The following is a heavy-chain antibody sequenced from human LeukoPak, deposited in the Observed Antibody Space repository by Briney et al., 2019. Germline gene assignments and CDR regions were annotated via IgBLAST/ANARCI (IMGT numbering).Heavy chain of an antibody. D-gene: IGHD1-26*01. Sequence: SVKVSCKASGYTFTSYYMHWVRQAPGQGLEWMGGIIPIFGTANYAQKFQGRVTITADESTSTAYMELSSLRSEDTAVYCCAREGSYYAFNYFDSWGQGTLVTVSS. CDR1: GYTFTSYY. CDR3: AREGSYYAFNYFDS. V-gene: IGHV1-69*13. J-gene: IGHJ5*01. CDR2: IIPIFGTA.